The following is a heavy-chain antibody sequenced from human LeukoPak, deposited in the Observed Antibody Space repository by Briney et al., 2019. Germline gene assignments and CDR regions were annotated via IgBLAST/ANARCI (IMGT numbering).Heavy chain of an antibody. CDR2: INWSGDNT. Sequence: PGGSLRLSCAASGFTFEDYTMHWVRQAPGKGLEWVAGINWSGDNTFYADSVKGRFTISRDNTKKTLYLQMNNLRGEDTATYYCARDLSSNWNNLAYWGQGTLVTVSS. CDR1: GFTFEDYT. CDR3: ARDLSSNWNNLAY. V-gene: IGHV3-20*04. J-gene: IGHJ4*02. D-gene: IGHD1/OR15-1a*01.